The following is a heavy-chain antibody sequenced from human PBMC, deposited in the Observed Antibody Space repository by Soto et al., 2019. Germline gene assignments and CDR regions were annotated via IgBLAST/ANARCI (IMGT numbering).Heavy chain of an antibody. CDR1: GFTFSMFS. CDR2: ISSNGDST. D-gene: IGHD4-17*01. J-gene: IGHJ5*02. V-gene: IGHV3-64D*06. Sequence: GGSLRLSCSASGFTFSMFSMHWVRQAPGKGLEYVSGISSNGDSTYYADSVKGRFTISRDNSKNTLYLQMSSLRAVDTAVYYCVHPRSTVQIPPTWGQGTLVTVSS. CDR3: VHPRSTVQIPPT.